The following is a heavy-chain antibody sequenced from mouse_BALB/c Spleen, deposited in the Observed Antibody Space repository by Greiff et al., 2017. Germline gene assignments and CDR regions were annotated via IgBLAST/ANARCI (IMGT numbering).Heavy chain of an antibody. J-gene: IGHJ4*01. CDR2: IDPENGDT. V-gene: IGHV14-4*02. Sequence: EVQLQQSGAELVRSGASVKLSCTASGFNIKDYYMHWVKQRPEQGLEWIGWIDPENGDTEYAPKFQGKATMTADTSSNTAYLQLSSLTSEDTAVYYCNGYDYDGGVRYAMDYWGQGTSVTVSS. CDR3: NGYDYDGGVRYAMDY. D-gene: IGHD2-4*01. CDR1: GFNIKDYY.